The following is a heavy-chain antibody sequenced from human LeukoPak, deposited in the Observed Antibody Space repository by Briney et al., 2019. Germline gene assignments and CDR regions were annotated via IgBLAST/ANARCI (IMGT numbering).Heavy chain of an antibody. J-gene: IGHJ4*02. Sequence: SETLSLTCTVSGDPINSLDLWSWVRQPPGKGLEWIGEMYLSGTTHSNPSVKSRVTISIDKSKNQFFLNLSSVTAADTAVYYCAGLVGRYSSGLYYYYFDYWGQGTLVTVSS. CDR1: GDPINSLDL. CDR2: MYLSGTT. V-gene: IGHV4-4*02. D-gene: IGHD3-22*01. CDR3: AGLVGRYSSGLYYYYFDY.